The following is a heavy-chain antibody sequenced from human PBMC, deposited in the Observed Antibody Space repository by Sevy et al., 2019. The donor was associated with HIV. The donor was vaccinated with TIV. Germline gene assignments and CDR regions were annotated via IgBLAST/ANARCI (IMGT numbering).Heavy chain of an antibody. D-gene: IGHD2-2*01. J-gene: IGHJ6*02. Sequence: ASVKVSCKVSGYTLTELPMHWVRQAPGKGLEWMGGFDPEDGETIYAQKFQGRVTMTEDTSTDTAYMELSSLRSEDTAVYYCATGYCSSTSCWRRSYYYYGMDVWGQGTTVTVSS. CDR3: ATGYCSSTSCWRRSYYYYGMDV. V-gene: IGHV1-24*01. CDR2: FDPEDGET. CDR1: GYTLTELP.